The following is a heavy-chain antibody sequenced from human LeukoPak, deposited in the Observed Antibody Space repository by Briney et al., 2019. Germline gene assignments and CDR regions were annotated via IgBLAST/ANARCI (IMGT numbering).Heavy chain of an antibody. Sequence: VSVKVSCKASGYTFTGYYMHWVRQAPGQGLEWMGWINPNSGGTNYAQKFQGRVTMTRDTSISTAYMELSRLRSDDTAVYYCARDKMVRVVVAATLDGFDPWGQGTLVTVSS. CDR3: ARDKMVRVVVAATLDGFDP. D-gene: IGHD2-15*01. CDR1: GYTFTGYY. J-gene: IGHJ5*02. V-gene: IGHV1-2*02. CDR2: INPNSGGT.